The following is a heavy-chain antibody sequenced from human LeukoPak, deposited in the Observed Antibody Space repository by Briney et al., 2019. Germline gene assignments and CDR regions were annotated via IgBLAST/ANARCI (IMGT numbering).Heavy chain of an antibody. CDR2: ISYDGSNK. CDR3: ARGTCSSTSCFDY. CDR1: GFTFSSYA. J-gene: IGHJ4*02. V-gene: IGHV3-30-3*01. Sequence: GGSLRLSCAASGFTFSSYAMHWVRQAPGKGLEWVAVISYDGSNKYYADSVKGRFTISRDNSKNTLYLQMNSLRAEDTAVYYCARGTCSSTSCFDYWGQGTLVTVSS. D-gene: IGHD2-2*01.